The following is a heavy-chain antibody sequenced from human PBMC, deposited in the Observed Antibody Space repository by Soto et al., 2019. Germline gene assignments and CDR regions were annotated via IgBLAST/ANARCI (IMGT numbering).Heavy chain of an antibody. V-gene: IGHV3-30*18. CDR2: ISYDGSKK. J-gene: IGHJ5*02. CDR1: GFSFSSYG. D-gene: IGHD7-27*01. Sequence: QVQLVESGGGVVQPGRSLRISCVGSGFSFSSYGMHWVRQAPGKGLEWLAVISYDGSKKDYAESVRGRFTIFRANSNNTIYLQMNSLKTEDTAVYYCAKDPAANWGNGFDPWGQGTLVTVST. CDR3: AKDPAANWGNGFDP.